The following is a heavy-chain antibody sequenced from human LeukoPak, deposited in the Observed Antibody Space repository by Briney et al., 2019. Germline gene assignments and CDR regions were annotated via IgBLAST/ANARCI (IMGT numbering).Heavy chain of an antibody. CDR3: AKPEASGNYYYTLDH. CDR2: IVASGGST. CDR1: GFIFSSYA. Sequence: PGGSLRLSCAASGFIFSSYAMIWVRQAPGKGLEWVSAIVASGGSTYYADSVKGRFTISRDNSKNTLYLQMNSLRAEDTAVYYCAKPEASGNYYYTLDHWGQGTLVTVSS. V-gene: IGHV3-23*01. D-gene: IGHD1-26*01. J-gene: IGHJ4*02.